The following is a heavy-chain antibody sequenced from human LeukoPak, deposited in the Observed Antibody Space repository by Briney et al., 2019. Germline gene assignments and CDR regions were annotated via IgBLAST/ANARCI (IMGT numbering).Heavy chain of an antibody. V-gene: IGHV4-39*07. CDR3: AREMVTTSRPGYYYYGMDV. D-gene: IGHD4-11*01. J-gene: IGHJ6*02. CDR1: GGSISGSSYY. CDR2: IYYSGST. Sequence: SETLSLTCTVSGGSISGSSYYWGWIRQPPGKGLEWIGSIYYSGSTYYNPSLKSPVTISVDTSKNQFSLKLSSVTAADTAVYYCAREMVTTSRPGYYYYGMDVWGQGTTVTVSS.